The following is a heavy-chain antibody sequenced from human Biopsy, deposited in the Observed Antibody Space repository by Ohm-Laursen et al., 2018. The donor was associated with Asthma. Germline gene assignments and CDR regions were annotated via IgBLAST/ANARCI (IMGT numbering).Heavy chain of an antibody. D-gene: IGHD4-17*01. CDR3: ARVASYGDLYFGIDV. J-gene: IGHJ6*02. CDR1: GAYIGSRDHH. CDR2: VFWSGTT. V-gene: IGHV4-30-4*01. Sequence: TLSLTCTVGGAYIGSRDHHWSWIRQSPGTGLEWIGFVFWSGTTHYNRSLERRLSISIDTTRNEFSITLRSVTAADTAVYFCARVASYGDLYFGIDVWGPGTTVSVS.